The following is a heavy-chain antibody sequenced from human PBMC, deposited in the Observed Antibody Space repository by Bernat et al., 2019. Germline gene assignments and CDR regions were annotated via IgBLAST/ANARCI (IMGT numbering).Heavy chain of an antibody. CDR3: VRLDWVTPAY. CDR2: INQDGSEK. D-gene: IGHD2-21*02. J-gene: IGHJ4*02. Sequence: EVQLVESGGGLVQPGGSLRLSCAASGFTLSVYWINWVRQAPGKGLEWMASINQDGSEKYYVDSVKGRFAISKDNTRNSADLQMKGLRAEDTAVYFCVRLDWVTPAYWGQGALVTVPS. CDR1: GFTLSVYW. V-gene: IGHV3-7*03.